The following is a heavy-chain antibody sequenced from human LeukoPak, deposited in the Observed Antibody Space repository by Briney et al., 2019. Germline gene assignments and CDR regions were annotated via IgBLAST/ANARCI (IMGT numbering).Heavy chain of an antibody. V-gene: IGHV3-74*01. CDR2: ISSDESST. D-gene: IGHD3-22*01. CDR3: ARGPPYYDSSGDYYGGTAFDI. Sequence: GGSLRLSCVVSGFTFSSYWMHWVRQAPGKGLVWVSRISSDESSTSSADSVKGRFTISRDNAKNTLYLQINSLRAEDTAVYYCARGPPYYDSSGDYYGGTAFDIWGQGTMVTVSS. CDR1: GFTFSSYW. J-gene: IGHJ3*02.